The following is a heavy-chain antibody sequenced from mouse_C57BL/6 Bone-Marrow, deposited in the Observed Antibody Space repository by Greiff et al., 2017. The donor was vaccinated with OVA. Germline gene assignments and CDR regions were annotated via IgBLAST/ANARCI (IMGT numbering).Heavy chain of an antibody. CDR2: IYPGGGYT. D-gene: IGHD2-12*01. V-gene: IGHV1-63*01. J-gene: IGHJ4*01. CDR1: GYTFTNYW. CDR3: ARMGLDYSRKGYYAMDY. Sequence: QVQLKESGAELVRPGTSVKMSCKASGYTFTNYWIGWAKQRPGHGLEWIGDIYPGGGYTNYNEKFKGKATLTADKSSSTAYMQFSSLTSEDSAIYYCARMGLDYSRKGYYAMDYWGQGTSVTVSS.